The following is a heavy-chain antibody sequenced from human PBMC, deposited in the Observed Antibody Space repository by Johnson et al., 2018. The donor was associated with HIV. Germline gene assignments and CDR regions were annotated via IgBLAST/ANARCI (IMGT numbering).Heavy chain of an antibody. V-gene: IGHV3-9*01. CDR3: AKVMHGYSYGYNDAFDI. CDR1: GFTFDDYA. J-gene: IGHJ3*02. D-gene: IGHD5-18*01. Sequence: VQLVESGGGLVQPGRSLRLSCAASGFTFDDYAMYWVRQGPGKGLEWVSGISWNSGSIGYADSVKGRFTISRDNAKNSLYLQMNSLRAEDTAFYYCAKVMHGYSYGYNDAFDIWGQGTMVTISS. CDR2: ISWNSGSI.